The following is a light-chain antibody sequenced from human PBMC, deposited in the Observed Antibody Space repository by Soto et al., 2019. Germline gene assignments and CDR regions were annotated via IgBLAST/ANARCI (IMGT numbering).Light chain of an antibody. J-gene: IGKJ4*01. CDR3: QQRGSWPLT. V-gene: IGKV3-11*01. Sequence: EIVLTQSPATLSLSPGESATLSCRARQSVGTSLAWYQQKTGQAPRLLIYDASNRATGIPARFSGSGSGTYFTLSISRLEPEDFAVYYCQQRGSWPLTFGGGTKVEIK. CDR2: DAS. CDR1: QSVGTS.